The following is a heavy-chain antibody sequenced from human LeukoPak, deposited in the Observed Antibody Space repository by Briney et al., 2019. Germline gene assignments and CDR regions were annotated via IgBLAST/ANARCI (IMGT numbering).Heavy chain of an antibody. V-gene: IGHV3-48*03. CDR1: GFTFSSYE. CDR3: ARSLRQWLVEGAFDI. Sequence: GGSLRLSCAASGFTFSSYEMNWVRQAPGKGLEWVSYISSSGSTIYYADSVKGRFTICRDNAKNSLYLQMNSLRAEDTAVYYCARSLRQWLVEGAFDIWGQGTMVTVSS. J-gene: IGHJ3*02. D-gene: IGHD6-19*01. CDR2: ISSSGSTI.